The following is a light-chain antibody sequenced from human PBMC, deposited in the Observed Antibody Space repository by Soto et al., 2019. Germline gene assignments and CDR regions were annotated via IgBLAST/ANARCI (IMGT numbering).Light chain of an antibody. CDR1: QSISRF. J-gene: IGKJ5*01. Sequence: DIQMTQSPFSLSASVGDRVTITCRASQSISRFVAWFQQKPGKAPERLIYDTSTLQVGVPSRFSGGGSGTEFTLAISGLQPEDSATYYCLQHNSYPYTFGQGTRLEIK. CDR2: DTS. V-gene: IGKV1-17*01. CDR3: LQHNSYPYT.